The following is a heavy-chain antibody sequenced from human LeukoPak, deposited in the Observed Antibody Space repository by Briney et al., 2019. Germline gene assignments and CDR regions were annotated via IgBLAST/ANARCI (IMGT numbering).Heavy chain of an antibody. CDR2: INHSGST. CDR1: GGSFSGYY. Sequence: SETLSLTCAVYGGSFSGYYWSWIRQPPGNGLEWIGEINHSGSTNYNPSLKSRVTISVDTSKNQFSLKLSSVTAADTAVYYCAKRQRQLVPDNWFDPWGQGTLVTVSS. CDR3: AKRQRQLVPDNWFDP. J-gene: IGHJ5*02. D-gene: IGHD6-13*01. V-gene: IGHV4-34*01.